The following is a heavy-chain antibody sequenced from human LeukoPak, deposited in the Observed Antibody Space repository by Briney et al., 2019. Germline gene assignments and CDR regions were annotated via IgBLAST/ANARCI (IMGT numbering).Heavy chain of an antibody. Sequence: GGSLRLSCAASGFTVSSNYMSWVRQAPGKGLEWVSVIYSGGSTYYADSVKGRFTISRDNSKNALYLQMNSLRAEDTAVYYCARGIAAAAKQGGFDFWGQGTLVTVSS. CDR1: GFTVSSNY. D-gene: IGHD6-13*01. CDR2: IYSGGST. V-gene: IGHV3-66*01. CDR3: ARGIAAAAKQGGFDF. J-gene: IGHJ4*02.